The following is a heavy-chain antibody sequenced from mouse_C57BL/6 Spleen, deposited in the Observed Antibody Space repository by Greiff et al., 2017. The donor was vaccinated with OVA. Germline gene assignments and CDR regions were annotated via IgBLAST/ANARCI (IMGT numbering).Heavy chain of an antibody. D-gene: IGHD1-1*01. V-gene: IGHV1-26*01. Sequence: VQLQQSGPELVKPGASVKISCKASGYTFTDYYMNWVKQSHGKSLEWIGDINPNNGGTSYNQKFKGKATLTVDKSSSTAYMELRSLTSEDSAVYYCASPYYGSSRWYFDVWGTGTTVTVSS. J-gene: IGHJ1*03. CDR1: GYTFTDYY. CDR2: INPNNGGT. CDR3: ASPYYGSSRWYFDV.